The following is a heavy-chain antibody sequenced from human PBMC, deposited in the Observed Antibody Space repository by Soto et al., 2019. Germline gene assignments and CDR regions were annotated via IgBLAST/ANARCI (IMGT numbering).Heavy chain of an antibody. V-gene: IGHV3-30*18. J-gene: IGHJ4*02. CDR3: AKGGRQWLVTSDFNY. CDR2: VSYDGRNT. D-gene: IGHD6-19*01. CDR1: GFTFSDYA. Sequence: VQLVESGGGVVQPGRSLRLSCAASGFTFSDYAMHWVRQAPGKGLEWVAVVSYDGRNTHYADSVKGRFTISRDNSKNTVSLEMTSLRAEDTAVYYCAKGGRQWLVTSDFNYWGQGALVTVSS.